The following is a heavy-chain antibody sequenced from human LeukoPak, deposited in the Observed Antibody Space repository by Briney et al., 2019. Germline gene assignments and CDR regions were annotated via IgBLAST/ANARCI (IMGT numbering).Heavy chain of an antibody. CDR2: IWYDGSNK. CDR3: ARADVYYDSSDGAFDI. D-gene: IGHD3-22*01. V-gene: IGHV3-33*01. Sequence: GGSLRLSCAASGFTFSSYGMHWVRQAPGKGLEWVAVIWYDGSNKYYADSVKGRFTISRDNSKNTLYLQMNSLRAEDTAVYYCARADVYYDSSDGAFDIXGQGXXXXVXS. CDR1: GFTFSSYG. J-gene: IGHJ3*02.